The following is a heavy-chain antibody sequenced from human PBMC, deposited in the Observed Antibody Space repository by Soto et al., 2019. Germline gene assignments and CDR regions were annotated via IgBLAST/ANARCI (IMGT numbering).Heavy chain of an antibody. D-gene: IGHD1-26*01. Sequence: EVPLLESGGGLVQPGGSLRLSCAASGFTFSSYAMRWVRQAPVKGLEWVSAISGSGGSTYYADSVKGRFTFSRDNSKNTLYLQMNSLRAEDTAVYYCARRGSGSYYDYWGQGTLVTVSS. CDR1: GFTFSSYA. CDR2: ISGSGGST. CDR3: ARRGSGSYYDY. J-gene: IGHJ4*02. V-gene: IGHV3-23*01.